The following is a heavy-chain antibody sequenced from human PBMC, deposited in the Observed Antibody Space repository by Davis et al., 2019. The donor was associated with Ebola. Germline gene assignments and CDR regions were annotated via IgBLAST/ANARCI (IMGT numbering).Heavy chain of an antibody. V-gene: IGHV4-4*07. Sequence: PSETLSLTCTVSGGSISSYYWSWIRQPAGKGLEWIGRIYTSGSTNYNPSLKSRVTMSVDTSKNQFSLKLSSVTAADTAVYYCARDAGSRRIAAAGNEDGMDVWGQGTTVTVSS. CDR2: IYTSGST. D-gene: IGHD6-13*01. J-gene: IGHJ6*02. CDR1: GGSISSYY. CDR3: ARDAGSRRIAAAGNEDGMDV.